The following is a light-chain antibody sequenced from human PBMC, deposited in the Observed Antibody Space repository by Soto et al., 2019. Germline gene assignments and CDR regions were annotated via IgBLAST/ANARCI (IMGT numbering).Light chain of an antibody. CDR2: DAS. CDR1: QSVNSQ. Sequence: EIVLTQSPATLSLSPGERATLSCRASQSVNSQLAWYQQKPGQAPRLLIYDASNRATGIPARFSGSGSGTDFTLTISSLEPEDFAVYYCQQRSNWPPTWTFGQGTKVEIK. CDR3: QQRSNWPPTWT. J-gene: IGKJ1*01. V-gene: IGKV3-11*01.